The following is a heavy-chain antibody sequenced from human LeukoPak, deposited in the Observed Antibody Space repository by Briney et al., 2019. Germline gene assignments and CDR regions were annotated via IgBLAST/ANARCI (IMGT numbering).Heavy chain of an antibody. D-gene: IGHD1-26*01. CDR3: ARGGIITSYAFEI. J-gene: IGHJ3*02. Sequence: PGGSLRLSCAASGFTFSSYSMNWVRRAPGKGLEWVSSISSSSSYIYYADSVKGRFTISRDNAKNSLYLQMNSLRAEDTAVYYCARGGIITSYAFEIWGQGAMVTVSS. CDR1: GFTFSSYS. CDR2: ISSSSSYI. V-gene: IGHV3-21*01.